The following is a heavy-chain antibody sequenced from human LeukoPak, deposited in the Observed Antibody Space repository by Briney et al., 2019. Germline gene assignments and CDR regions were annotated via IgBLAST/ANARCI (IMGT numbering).Heavy chain of an antibody. CDR1: GGSFSGYY. V-gene: IGHV4-34*01. CDR2: INHSGST. D-gene: IGHD3-10*01. CDR3: ARVPYGSGSYYSHPYYYYGMDV. J-gene: IGHJ6*02. Sequence: SETLSLTCAVYGGSFSGYYWSWIRQPPGKGLEWIGEINHSGSTNYNPSLKSRVTISVDTSKNQFSLKLSSVTAADTAVYYCARVPYGSGSYYSHPYYYYGMDVWGQGTTVTVSS.